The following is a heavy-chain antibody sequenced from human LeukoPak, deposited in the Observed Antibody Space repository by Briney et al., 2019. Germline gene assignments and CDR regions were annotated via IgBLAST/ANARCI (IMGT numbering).Heavy chain of an antibody. D-gene: IGHD3-22*01. Sequence: PGGSLRLSCAASGFTFSSYSMNWVRQAPGKGLEWVSSISSSSSYIYYADSVKGRFTISRDNAKNSLYLQMNSLRAEDTAVYYCARESPIVGDAFDIWGQGTMVTVSS. V-gene: IGHV3-21*01. CDR2: ISSSSSYI. J-gene: IGHJ3*02. CDR1: GFTFSSYS. CDR3: ARESPIVGDAFDI.